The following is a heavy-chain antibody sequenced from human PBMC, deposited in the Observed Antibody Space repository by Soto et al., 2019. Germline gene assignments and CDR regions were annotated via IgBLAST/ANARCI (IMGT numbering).Heavy chain of an antibody. Sequence: ASVKVSCKASGYSFTSYGISWVRQAPGQGPEWMGWISGHNGSTNHPQSLQGRVTMTTDNSRNTVYLQMTYLRVEDTAVYFCAKHTTFYYDRTGPGDYFDYWGQGTLVTVSS. V-gene: IGHV1-18*04. CDR1: GYSFTSYG. CDR3: AKHTTFYYDRTGPGDYFDY. D-gene: IGHD3-22*01. J-gene: IGHJ4*02. CDR2: ISGHNGST.